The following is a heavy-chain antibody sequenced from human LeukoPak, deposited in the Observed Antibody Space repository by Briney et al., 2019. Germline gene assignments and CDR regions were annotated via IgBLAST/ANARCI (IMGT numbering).Heavy chain of an antibody. CDR1: GGSISSGGYY. Sequence: KSSETLSLTCTVSGGSISSGGYYWSWIRQHPGTGLEWIGYIYYSGRTYYNPSLKSRVTISVDTSKNQFSLNLSSVTAADTAVYYCARDVDGYSHVQHWGPGTLVTVSS. D-gene: IGHD5-24*01. V-gene: IGHV4-31*03. J-gene: IGHJ1*01. CDR2: IYYSGRT. CDR3: ARDVDGYSHVQH.